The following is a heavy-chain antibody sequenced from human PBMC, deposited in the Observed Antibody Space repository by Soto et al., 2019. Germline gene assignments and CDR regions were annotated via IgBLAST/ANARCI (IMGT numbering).Heavy chain of an antibody. CDR2: MFYSGAT. CDR1: GGSISDISYG. J-gene: IGHJ5*02. V-gene: IGHV4-39*01. Sequence: SETPSLTCTVSGGSISDISYGWGWIRQPPGKGLQWIGCMFYSGATYYNPSLKNRVTLSVDTSNNEFSLKLVSVTAPDTAVYYCARHKSGSDWLDPWGQGTLVTVSS. D-gene: IGHD2-15*01. CDR3: ARHKSGSDWLDP.